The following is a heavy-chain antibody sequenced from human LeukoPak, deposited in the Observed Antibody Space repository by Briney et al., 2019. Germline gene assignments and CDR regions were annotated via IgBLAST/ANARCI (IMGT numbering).Heavy chain of an antibody. CDR2: ISAYNGNT. J-gene: IGHJ4*02. CDR1: GYTFTSYG. D-gene: IGHD6-13*01. Sequence: ASVKVSCKASGYTFTSYGISWVRQAPGQGLEWMGWISAYNGNTNYAQKLQGRVTMTTDTSTSTAYMELSSLRSEDTAVYYCAREPNRRTTSSWYYFDFWGQGTLVTVSS. V-gene: IGHV1-18*01. CDR3: AREPNRRTTSSWYYFDF.